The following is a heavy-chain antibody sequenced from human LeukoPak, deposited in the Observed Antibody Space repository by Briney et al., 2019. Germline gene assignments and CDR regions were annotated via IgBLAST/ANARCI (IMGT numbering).Heavy chain of an antibody. CDR3: ARYPERITMVRGVTVPYYYMDV. CDR2: ISSSSSYI. V-gene: IGHV3-21*01. D-gene: IGHD3-10*01. CDR1: GFTFSSYS. Sequence: PGGSLRLSCAASGFTFSSYSMNWVRQAPGKGLEWVSSISSSSSYIYYADSVKGRFTISRDNAKNSLYLQMNSLRAEDTAVYYCARYPERITMVRGVTVPYYYMDVWGKGTTVTVSS. J-gene: IGHJ6*03.